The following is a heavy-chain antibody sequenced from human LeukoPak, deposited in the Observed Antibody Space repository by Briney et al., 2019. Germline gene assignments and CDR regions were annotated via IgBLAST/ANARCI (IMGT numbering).Heavy chain of an antibody. CDR1: GFTFSSYG. D-gene: IGHD2-15*01. V-gene: IGHV3-33*01. J-gene: IGHJ4*02. CDR2: IWYDESKK. Sequence: GGSLRLSCAASGFTFSSYGMHWVRQAPAKGLEWVAVIWYDESKKYYAESGNCRFTISRDNSKNTLYLQMNSLRAEDTAVYYCARDLPYCSGGSCYWEGFDYWGRGTLVTVSS. CDR3: ARDLPYCSGGSCYWEGFDY.